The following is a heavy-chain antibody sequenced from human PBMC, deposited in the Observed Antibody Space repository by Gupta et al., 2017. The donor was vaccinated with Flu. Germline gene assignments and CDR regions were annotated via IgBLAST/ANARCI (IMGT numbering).Heavy chain of an antibody. D-gene: IGHD2-8*01. J-gene: IGHJ6*02. V-gene: IGHV4-39*01. Sequence: RQPPGKGLEWIGSIYYSGSTYYNPSLKSRVTISVDTSKNQFSLKLSSVTAADTAVYYCARRGEYCTNGVCYAEYYYGMDVWGQGTTVTVSS. CDR3: ARRGEYCTNGVCYAEYYYGMDV. CDR2: IYYSGST.